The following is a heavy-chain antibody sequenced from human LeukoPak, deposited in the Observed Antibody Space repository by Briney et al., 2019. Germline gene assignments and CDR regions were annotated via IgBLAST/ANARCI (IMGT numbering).Heavy chain of an antibody. CDR1: GYTFTSYD. J-gene: IGHJ4*02. D-gene: IGHD2-2*01. V-gene: IGHV1-8*02. Sequence: GASVKVSCKASGYTFTSYDINWVRQATGQGLEWMGWMNPNSGNTGYAQKFQGRVTMTRNTSISTAYMELSSLRSEDTAVYYCARGGVRGVVVPAAIRGSPLDYWGQGTLVTVSS. CDR2: MNPNSGNT. CDR3: ARGGVRGVVVPAAIRGSPLDY.